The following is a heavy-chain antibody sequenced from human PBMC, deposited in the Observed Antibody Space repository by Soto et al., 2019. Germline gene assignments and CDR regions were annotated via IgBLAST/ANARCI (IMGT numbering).Heavy chain of an antibody. D-gene: IGHD6-6*01. V-gene: IGHV4-59*01. CDR2: IYYSGST. CDR3: AGDGSSSPLYYYYGMDV. J-gene: IGHJ6*02. Sequence: SETLSLTCTVSGGSISSYYWSWIRQPPGKGLEWIGYIYYSGSTNYNPSLKSRVTISVDTSKNQFSLKLSSVTAADTAVYYCAGDGSSSPLYYYYGMDVWGQGTTVTVSS. CDR1: GGSISSYY.